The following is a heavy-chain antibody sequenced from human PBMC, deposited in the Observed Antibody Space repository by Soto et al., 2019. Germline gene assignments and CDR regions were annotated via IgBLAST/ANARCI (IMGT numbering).Heavy chain of an antibody. CDR2: INADGSEK. CDR1: EFTFADYA. D-gene: IGHD3-22*01. CDR3: AKAKFYYDSSPYDS. J-gene: IGHJ4*02. V-gene: IGHV3-43*02. Sequence: VQMVESGGGVVHPGGSLRLSCAVSEFTFADYAVHWVRQSAGKGLEWVSFINADGSEKYYADSVRGRFTISRDNSKDSFYLHMNSLRLEDTAMYYCAKAKFYYDSSPYDSWGQGTLVTVSS.